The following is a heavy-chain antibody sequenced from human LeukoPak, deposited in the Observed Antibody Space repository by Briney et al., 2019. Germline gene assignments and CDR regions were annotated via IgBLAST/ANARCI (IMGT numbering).Heavy chain of an antibody. CDR1: GYTFTNYG. V-gene: IGHV1-18*01. CDR2: INTNSGNT. Sequence: GASVKVSFKASGYTFTNYGITWVRQAPGQGLEYLGWINTNSGNTYYAQKLQDRVTMTTDTSTSTAYMELRSLRSDDTAVYYCARKIVGVYSYDYWGQGTLVTVSS. D-gene: IGHD1-26*01. J-gene: IGHJ4*02. CDR3: ARKIVGVYSYDY.